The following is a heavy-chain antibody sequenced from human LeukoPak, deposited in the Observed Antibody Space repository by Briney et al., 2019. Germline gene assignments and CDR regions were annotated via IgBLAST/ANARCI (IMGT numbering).Heavy chain of an antibody. D-gene: IGHD6-13*01. CDR3: AKAKPYSSSWYWDY. CDR1: GFTFSSYS. CDR2: ISGSGGST. J-gene: IGHJ4*02. Sequence: GGSLRLSCAASGFTFSSYSMNWVRQAPGKGLEWVSAISGSGGSTYYADSVKGRFTISRDNSKNTLYLQMNSLRAEDTAVYYCAKAKPYSSSWYWDYWGQGTLVTVSS. V-gene: IGHV3-23*01.